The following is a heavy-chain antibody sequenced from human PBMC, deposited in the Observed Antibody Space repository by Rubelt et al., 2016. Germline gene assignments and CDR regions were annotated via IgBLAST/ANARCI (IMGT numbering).Heavy chain of an antibody. D-gene: IGHD5-24*01. CDR3: VKDGGRYDYKPPRLDY. Sequence: EVQLVESGGGLVKPGGSLRVSCAASGFTFSNAWMSWVRQAPGKGLEWVGRIKSKTDGGTTDYAAPVKGRFTISRDNSKNTLYLQMSSLRAEDTAMYYCVKDGGRYDYKPPRLDYWGQGTLSPSPQ. J-gene: IGHJ4*02. CDR2: IKSKTDGGTT. V-gene: IGHV3-15*05. CDR1: GFTFSNAW.